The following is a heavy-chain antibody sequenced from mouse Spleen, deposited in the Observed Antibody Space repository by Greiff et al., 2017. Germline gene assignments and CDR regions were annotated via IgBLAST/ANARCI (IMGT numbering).Heavy chain of an antibody. CDR1: GYTFTDYA. Sequence: QVQLQQSGAELVRPGVSVKISCKGSGYTFTDYAMHWVKQSHAKSLEWIGVISTYYGDASYNQKFKGKATMTVDKSSSTAYMELARLTSEDSAIYYCARDSGKGLFDYWGQGTTLTVSS. CDR2: ISTYYGDA. V-gene: IGHV1S137*01. D-gene: IGHD1-3*01. CDR3: ARDSGKGLFDY. J-gene: IGHJ2*01.